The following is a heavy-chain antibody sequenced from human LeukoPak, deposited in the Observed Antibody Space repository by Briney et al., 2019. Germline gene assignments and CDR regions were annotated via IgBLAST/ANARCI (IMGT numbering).Heavy chain of an antibody. V-gene: IGHV3-9*03. Sequence: GGSLRLSCAASGFTFDDYAIHWVRQAPGKGLEWVSGISWNSGSIGYADSVKGRFTISRDNAKNSLYLQMNSLRAEDMALYYCAKDQGIAAAGSFDYWGQGTLVTVSS. CDR3: AKDQGIAAAGSFDY. D-gene: IGHD6-13*01. J-gene: IGHJ4*02. CDR1: GFTFDDYA. CDR2: ISWNSGSI.